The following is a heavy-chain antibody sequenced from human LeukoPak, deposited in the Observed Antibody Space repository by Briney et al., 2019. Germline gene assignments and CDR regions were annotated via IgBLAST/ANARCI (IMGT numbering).Heavy chain of an antibody. J-gene: IGHJ3*02. CDR3: ARGLYSSSWYVDDAFDI. Sequence: PGGSLRLSCAASGFTFSSYSMNWVRQAPGKGLEWVSSISSSSSSIYYADSVKGRFTISRDNAKNSLYLQMNSLRAEDTAVYYCARGLYSSSWYVDDAFDIWGQGTMVTVSS. CDR1: GFTFSSYS. V-gene: IGHV3-21*01. D-gene: IGHD6-13*01. CDR2: ISSSSSSI.